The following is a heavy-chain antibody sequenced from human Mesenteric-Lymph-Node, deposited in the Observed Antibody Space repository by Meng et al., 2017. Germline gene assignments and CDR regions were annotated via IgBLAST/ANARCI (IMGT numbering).Heavy chain of an antibody. J-gene: IGHJ4*01. CDR2: MNSYGSNI. CDR3: ARGGVMGGCDY. CDR1: GLTFSSYW. V-gene: IGHV3-74*01. Sequence: EVQLVESGGGLVQPGGSVRLYGAASGLTFSSYWMGGVRQATGKGLVGISDMNSYGSNIRYADSVKGRFTMFRNNAKNTLYLQMNSLRPEDTAVYCCARGGVMGGCDYWGHGTLVTVSS. D-gene: IGHD3-16*01.